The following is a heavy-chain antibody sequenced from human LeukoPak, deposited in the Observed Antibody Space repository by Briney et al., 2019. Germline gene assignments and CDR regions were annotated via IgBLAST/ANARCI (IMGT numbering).Heavy chain of an antibody. D-gene: IGHD3-22*01. CDR3: AREVSYYYES. CDR2: INHSGST. CDR1: GGSFSGYY. Sequence: SETLSLTCAVYGGSFSGYYWSWIRQPPGKGLEWIGEINHSGSTNYNPSLKSRVTISVDTSKNQFSLKLSSVTAADTAVYYCAREVSYYYESWGQGTLVTVSS. J-gene: IGHJ4*02. V-gene: IGHV4-34*01.